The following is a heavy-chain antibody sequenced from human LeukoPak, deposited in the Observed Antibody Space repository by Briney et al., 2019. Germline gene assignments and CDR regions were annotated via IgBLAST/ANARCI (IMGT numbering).Heavy chain of an antibody. Sequence: SETLSPTCAVYGGSFSGYYWSWIRQSPGKGLEWIGEINHSGSTNYNPSLKSRVTISVDTSKNQFSLKLSSVTAADTAVYYCARAPYYGDPSFDYWGQGTLVTVSS. CDR1: GGSFSGYY. J-gene: IGHJ4*02. CDR2: INHSGST. CDR3: ARAPYYGDPSFDY. D-gene: IGHD4-17*01. V-gene: IGHV4-34*01.